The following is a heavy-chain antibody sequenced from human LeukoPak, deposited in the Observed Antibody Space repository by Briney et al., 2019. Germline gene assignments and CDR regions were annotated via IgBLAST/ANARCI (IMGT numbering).Heavy chain of an antibody. Sequence: GGSLRLSCAASGFTFSSYAFTWVRQAPGKGLEWLSAISVSGDSTYHADSGKGRLAISRDNSKNTLFLQMNSLSGEDTAVYYCAKRDSHSGTYVTDYWGQGTLVTVSS. V-gene: IGHV3-23*01. CDR1: GFTFSSYA. CDR2: ISVSGDST. J-gene: IGHJ4*02. D-gene: IGHD3-10*01. CDR3: AKRDSHSGTYVTDY.